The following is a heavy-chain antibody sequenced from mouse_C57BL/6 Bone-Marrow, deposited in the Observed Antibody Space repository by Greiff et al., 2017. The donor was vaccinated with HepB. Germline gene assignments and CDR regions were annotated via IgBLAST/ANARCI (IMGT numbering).Heavy chain of an antibody. V-gene: IGHV5-4*01. CDR3: ARENYYGLGV. CDR2: ISDGGSYT. CDR1: GFTFSSYA. J-gene: IGHJ1*03. D-gene: IGHD1-1*01. Sequence: EVQLQESGGGLVKPGGSLKLSCAASGFTFSSYAMSWVRQTPEKRLEWVATISDGGSYTYYPDNVKGRFTISRDNAKNNLYLQMSHLKSEDTAMYYCARENYYGLGVWGTGTTVTVAS.